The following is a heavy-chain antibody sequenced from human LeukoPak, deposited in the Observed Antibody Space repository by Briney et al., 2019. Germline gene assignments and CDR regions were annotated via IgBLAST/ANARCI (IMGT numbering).Heavy chain of an antibody. CDR2: IRYDGSNK. CDR1: GFTFSSYG. Sequence: PGGSLRLSCAASGFTFSSYGMHWVRQAPGKGLEWVAFIRYDGSNKYYADSVKGRFTISRDNAKNSLDLQMNSLTVEDTAVYYCIRRRGSAYGVLDYWGQGALVTVSP. CDR3: IRRRGSAYGVLDY. D-gene: IGHD5-18*01. V-gene: IGHV3-30*02. J-gene: IGHJ4*02.